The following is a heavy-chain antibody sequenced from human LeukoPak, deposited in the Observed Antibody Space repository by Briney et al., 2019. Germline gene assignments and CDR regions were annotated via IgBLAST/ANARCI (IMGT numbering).Heavy chain of an antibody. CDR1: GGSISRGGHY. V-gene: IGHV4-31*03. CDR3: ARGAFNYYDTIGSSNDAFDI. J-gene: IGHJ3*02. D-gene: IGHD3-22*01. Sequence: SHTRSLTCTGSGGSISRGGHYWSWIRQHPGKVLEWITYISYSGSTYYNPSLKSRIIISVDTSKNRFSLKLSSVTAADTAVYFCARGAFNYYDTIGSSNDAFDIWGQGTMVTVSS. CDR2: ISYSGST.